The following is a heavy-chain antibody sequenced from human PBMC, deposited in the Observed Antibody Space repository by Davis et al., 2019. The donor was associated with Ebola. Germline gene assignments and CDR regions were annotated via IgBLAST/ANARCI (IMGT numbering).Heavy chain of an antibody. J-gene: IGHJ5*02. CDR2: ISGSGGST. CDR1: GFTFSSYA. D-gene: IGHD4-17*01. V-gene: IGHV3-23*01. CDR3: AKDLGYGDYSSWFDP. Sequence: GESLKISCAASGFTFSSYAMSWVRQAPGKGLEWVSAISGSGGSTYYADSVKGRFTISRDNSKNTLYLQMNSLRAEDTAVYYCAKDLGYGDYSSWFDPWGQGTLVTVSS.